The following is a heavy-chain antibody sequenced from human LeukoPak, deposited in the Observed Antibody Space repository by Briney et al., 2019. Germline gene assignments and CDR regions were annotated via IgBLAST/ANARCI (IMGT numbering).Heavy chain of an antibody. Sequence: SGPTLVKPTQTLTLTCTFSGFSLSTSGVGVGWIRQPPGKALEWLALIYWNDDKRYSPSLKSRLTITKDTSKNQVVLTMTNMDPVDTATYYCAHRPGSIAARPIWFDPWGQGTLVTVSS. J-gene: IGHJ5*02. D-gene: IGHD6-6*01. CDR3: AHRPGSIAARPIWFDP. CDR2: IYWNDDK. CDR1: GFSLSTSGVG. V-gene: IGHV2-5*01.